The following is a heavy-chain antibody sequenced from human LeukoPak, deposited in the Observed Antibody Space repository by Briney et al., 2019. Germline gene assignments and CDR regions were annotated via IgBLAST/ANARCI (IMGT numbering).Heavy chain of an antibody. J-gene: IGHJ4*02. CDR3: ARSGSGYLRYYFDY. CDR2: MYSSGST. CDR1: GGSISSSSYY. D-gene: IGHD5-12*01. Sequence: SETLSLTCTVSGGSISSSSYYWGWIRQPPGKGLEWIGSMYSSGSTYYNPSLKSRVTISVDTSKNQFSLKLSSVTAADTAVYYCARSGSGYLRYYFDYWGQGTPVTVSS. V-gene: IGHV4-39*07.